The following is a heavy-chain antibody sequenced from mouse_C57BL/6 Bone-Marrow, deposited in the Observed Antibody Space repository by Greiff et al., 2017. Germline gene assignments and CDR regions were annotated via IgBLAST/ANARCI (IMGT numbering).Heavy chain of an antibody. D-gene: IGHD2-4*01. J-gene: IGHJ3*01. CDR2: IYPRSGNT. CDR1: GYTFTSYG. V-gene: IGHV1-81*01. Sequence: QVQLKESGAELARPGASVKLSCKASGYTFTSYGISWVKQRTGQGLEWIGEIYPRSGNTYYNEKFKGKATLTADKSASTAYMGLRSLTSEDSAVYFFARARYDYDMAWFAYWGQGTLVTVSA. CDR3: ARARYDYDMAWFAY.